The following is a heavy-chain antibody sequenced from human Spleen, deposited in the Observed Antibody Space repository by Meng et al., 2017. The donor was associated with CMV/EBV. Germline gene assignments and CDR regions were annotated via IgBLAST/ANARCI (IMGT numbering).Heavy chain of an antibody. J-gene: IGHJ4*02. V-gene: IGHV3-48*03. CDR2: VSSSVTAI. D-gene: IGHD1-1*01. Sequence: GESLKISCEVSGFSLSDYEINWVRQAPGKGLEWLSYVSSSVTAIHYADSLKGRFTASKDNAKRTLYMQMNSVRPEDTAVYYCARNPGATRDWSLAFDYWGQGTLVTVSS. CDR3: ARNPGATRDWSLAFDY. CDR1: GFSLSDYE.